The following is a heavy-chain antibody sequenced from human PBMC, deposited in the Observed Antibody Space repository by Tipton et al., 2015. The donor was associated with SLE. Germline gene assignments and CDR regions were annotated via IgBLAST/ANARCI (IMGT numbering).Heavy chain of an antibody. CDR2: INHRGST. V-gene: IGHV4-34*01. J-gene: IGHJ6*02. CDR1: GGSFSGYY. D-gene: IGHD6-19*01. CDR3: ARPYSSGWWGRYYGMDV. Sequence: TLSLTCAVYGGSFSGYYWSWIRQPPGKGLEYIGEINHRGSTNYNPSLKSRVTISVDTSKNQFSLKLSSVTAADTAVYYCARPYSSGWWGRYYGMDVWGQGTTVTVSS.